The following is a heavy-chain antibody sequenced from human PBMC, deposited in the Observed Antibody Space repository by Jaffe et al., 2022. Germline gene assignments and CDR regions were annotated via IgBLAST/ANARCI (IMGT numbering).Heavy chain of an antibody. V-gene: IGHV3-53*02. J-gene: IGHJ3*02. CDR3: AGPNSWGIQAFDI. Sequence: EVQLVETGGGLIQPGGSLRLSCAASGFTVSSNYMSWVRQAPGKGLEWVSVIYSGGSTYYADSVKGRFTISRDNSKNTLYLQMNSLRAEDTAVYYCAGPNSWGIQAFDIWGQGTMVTVSS. CDR1: GFTVSSNY. CDR2: IYSGGST. D-gene: IGHD6-13*01.